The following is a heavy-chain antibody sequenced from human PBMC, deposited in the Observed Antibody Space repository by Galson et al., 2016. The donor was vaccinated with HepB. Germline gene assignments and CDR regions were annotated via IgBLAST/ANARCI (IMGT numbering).Heavy chain of an antibody. CDR1: GFTFSSYG. J-gene: IGHJ6*02. Sequence: SLRLSCAASGFTFSSYGMHWVRQAPGKGLEWVAVIWYDGSNKYYADTVQGRFTISRENSKNTLYMQMNSLSAEDTAVYYCARENYDFWSAYSPLQHHYHGLDVWGQGTTVTVSS. CDR2: IWYDGSNK. V-gene: IGHV3-33*01. D-gene: IGHD3-3*01. CDR3: ARENYDFWSAYSPLQHHYHGLDV.